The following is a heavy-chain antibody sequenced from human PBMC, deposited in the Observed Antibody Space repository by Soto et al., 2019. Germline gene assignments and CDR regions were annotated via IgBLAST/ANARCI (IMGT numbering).Heavy chain of an antibody. D-gene: IGHD3-10*01. CDR3: VITPKNSYGSGSYIGPFDY. J-gene: IGHJ4*02. CDR2: INPNSGGT. Sequence: GASVKVSCKASGYTFTGYYMHWVRQAPGQGLEWMGWINPNSGGTNYAQKFQGWVTMTRDTSISTAYMELSRLRSDDTAVYYCVITPKNSYGSGSYIGPFDYWGQGTLVTVSS. CDR1: GYTFTGYY. V-gene: IGHV1-2*04.